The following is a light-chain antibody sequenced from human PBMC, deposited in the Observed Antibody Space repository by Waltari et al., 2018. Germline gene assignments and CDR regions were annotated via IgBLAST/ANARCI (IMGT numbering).Light chain of an antibody. CDR2: DAS. CDR1: QSVRSN. Sequence: EIVMTQSPATLSVSPGDRAPLSCRASQSVRSNVVWYQQKPGQAPRLLIFDASTRATSIPARFSGSGFGTEFTLTISSLQSEDFAVYYCQHYHNWPHTFGQGTKVEIK. J-gene: IGKJ1*01. CDR3: QHYHNWPHT. V-gene: IGKV3-15*01.